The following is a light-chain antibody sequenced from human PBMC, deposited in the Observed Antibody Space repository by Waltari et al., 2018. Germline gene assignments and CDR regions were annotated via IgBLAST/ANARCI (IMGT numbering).Light chain of an antibody. J-gene: IGKJ4*01. CDR3: QQYQDYPHT. V-gene: IGKV1-16*01. Sequence: DIQMTHSPSSLTASVGDRVTITCRASQDIGDFLVWFQQRPGKAPKSLIYAASTLQGGVPSRFRGSGSGTDFTLTISSLQPEDSGTYYCQQYQDYPHTFGGGTRVEVK. CDR1: QDIGDF. CDR2: AAS.